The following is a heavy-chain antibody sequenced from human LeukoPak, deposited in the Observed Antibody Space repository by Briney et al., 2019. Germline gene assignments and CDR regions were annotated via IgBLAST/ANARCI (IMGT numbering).Heavy chain of an antibody. D-gene: IGHD2-2*01. Sequence: PSETLSLTCAVYGGSFSGHYWTYIRQPPRKGLEWIGESTHSGSTNYNPSLKSRVTISVDTSKSQFSLKLTSVTAADTAVYYCARGRTGAAALDFWGPGTLVTVSS. CDR1: GGSFSGHY. CDR3: ARGRTGAAALDF. CDR2: STHSGST. J-gene: IGHJ4*02. V-gene: IGHV4-34*01.